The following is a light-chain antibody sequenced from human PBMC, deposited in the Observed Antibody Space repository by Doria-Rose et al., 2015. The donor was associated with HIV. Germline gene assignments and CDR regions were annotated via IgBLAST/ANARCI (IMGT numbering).Light chain of an antibody. Sequence: VLTQSPDSLAVSLGERATINCRSSQSVLTRSNHQNYLAWYQQKAGQPPNLLIYWASTRESGVPDRFSGSGSGTDFTLTISSLQAEDVAVYYCQQYFTTPRTFGQGTKVEIK. CDR3: QQYFTTPRT. J-gene: IGKJ1*01. CDR2: WAS. CDR1: QSVLTRSNHQNY. V-gene: IGKV4-1*01.